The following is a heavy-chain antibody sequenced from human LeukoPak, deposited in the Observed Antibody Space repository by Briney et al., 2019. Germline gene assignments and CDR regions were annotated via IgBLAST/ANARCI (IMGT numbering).Heavy chain of an antibody. D-gene: IGHD6-19*01. V-gene: IGHV3-23*01. CDR1: GFTFTSYA. CDR2: ISGSGGGT. J-gene: IGHJ4*02. Sequence: GGSLRLSCAASGFTFTSYAMSWVRQAPGKGLEWVSSISGSGGGTFYADSVKGRFTISRDNSMNTLYLQMNSLRAEDTAVYYCAKDSKPDSGWYGGDYWGQGTLVTVSS. CDR3: AKDSKPDSGWYGGDY.